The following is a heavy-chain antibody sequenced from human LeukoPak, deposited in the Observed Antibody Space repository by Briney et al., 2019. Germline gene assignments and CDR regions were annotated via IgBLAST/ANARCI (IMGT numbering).Heavy chain of an antibody. CDR3: ARDMGSSWSTLTYYYYYMDV. CDR2: ISAYNGNT. V-gene: IGHV1-18*01. Sequence: ISXVRXXPXQGLEWMGXISAYNGNTNYAQKLQGRVTITTDTSTSTAYMELRSLRSDDTAVYYCARDMGSSWSTLTYYYYYMDVWGKGTTVTVSS. J-gene: IGHJ6*03. D-gene: IGHD6-13*01.